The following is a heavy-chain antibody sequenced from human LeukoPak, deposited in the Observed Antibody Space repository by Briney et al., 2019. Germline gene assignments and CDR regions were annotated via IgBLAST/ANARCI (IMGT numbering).Heavy chain of an antibody. Sequence: PETLSLTCTVSGGSISSYYWSWIRQPPGKGLEWIGYIYYSGSTNYNPSLKSRVTISVDTSKNQFSLKLSSVTAADTAVYYRVREVLSSWSKGVSWFDPWGQGTLVTVSS. V-gene: IGHV4-59*01. CDR1: GGSISSYY. CDR3: VREVLSSWSKGVSWFDP. CDR2: IYYSGST. D-gene: IGHD6-13*01. J-gene: IGHJ5*02.